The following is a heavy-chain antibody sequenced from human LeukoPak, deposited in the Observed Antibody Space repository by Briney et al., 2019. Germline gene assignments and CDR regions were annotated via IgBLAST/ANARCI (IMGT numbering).Heavy chain of an antibody. V-gene: IGHV3-53*01. CDR3: ARFASYYYYMDV. CDR2: IYSGGST. J-gene: IGHJ6*03. Sequence: GGSLRLSCAASGFTVSSNYMSWVRQAPGKGLEWVSVIYSGGSTYYADSVKGRFTISRDNSKNTLYLQMNSLRAEDTAVYYCARFASYYYYMDVWGKGTTVTVSS. CDR1: GFTVSSNY.